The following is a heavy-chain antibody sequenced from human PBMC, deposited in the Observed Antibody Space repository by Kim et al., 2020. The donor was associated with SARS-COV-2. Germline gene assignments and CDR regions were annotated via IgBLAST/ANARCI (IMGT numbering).Heavy chain of an antibody. D-gene: IGHD3-22*01. Sequence: SETLSLTCAVYGGSFSGYYWSWIRQPPGKGLEWIGEINHSGSTNYNPSLKSRVTISVDTSKNQFSLKLSSVTAADTAVYYCARGPHLYYYDSSGYYLLDYWGQGTLVTVSS. CDR3: ARGPHLYYYDSSGYYLLDY. CDR1: GGSFSGYY. V-gene: IGHV4-34*01. J-gene: IGHJ4*02. CDR2: INHSGST.